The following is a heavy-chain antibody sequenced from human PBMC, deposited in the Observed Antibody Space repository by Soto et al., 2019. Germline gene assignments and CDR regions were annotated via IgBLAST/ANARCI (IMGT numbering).Heavy chain of an antibody. J-gene: IGHJ6*02. CDR1: GYSFTNSW. CDR2: IDASDSYT. Sequence: PGESLKISCKASGYSFTNSWISWVRQMPGKGLEWMGRIDASDSYTSYSPSFQGHVTISADESISTAYLQWNSLKASDTTMYYCARTESGYSYGFADVWGQGTTVTVS. CDR3: ARTESGYSYGFADV. D-gene: IGHD5-18*01. V-gene: IGHV5-10-1*01.